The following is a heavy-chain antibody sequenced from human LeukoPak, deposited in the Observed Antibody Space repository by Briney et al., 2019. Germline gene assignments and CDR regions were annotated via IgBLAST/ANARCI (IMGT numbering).Heavy chain of an antibody. CDR1: GFPFSSHG. Sequence: GGSLRLSCAASGFPFSSHGMSWVRQAPGKGLEWVSPISGSGGSTYYADSEKGRFTISRDNAKNSLYLQMKTLRAEHTAVYYCARDKVVGATYFDYWGQGTLVTVSS. D-gene: IGHD2-15*01. CDR2: ISGSGGST. J-gene: IGHJ4*02. CDR3: ARDKVVGATYFDY. V-gene: IGHV3-23*01.